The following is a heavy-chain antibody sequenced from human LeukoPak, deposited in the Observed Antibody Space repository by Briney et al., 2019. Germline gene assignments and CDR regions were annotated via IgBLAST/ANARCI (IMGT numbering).Heavy chain of an antibody. CDR3: ARGGEDTRIEAYSLDY. D-gene: IGHD3-22*01. Sequence: SETLSLTCTVSGGSIGSYYWSWIRQPAGKAPEWIGRIYSSGIINYNPSLKSRVTISVDTSKNQFSLKLSSVTAADTAVYYCARGGEDTRIEAYSLDYWGQGTLVTVSS. CDR1: GGSIGSYY. CDR2: IYSSGII. V-gene: IGHV4-4*07. J-gene: IGHJ4*02.